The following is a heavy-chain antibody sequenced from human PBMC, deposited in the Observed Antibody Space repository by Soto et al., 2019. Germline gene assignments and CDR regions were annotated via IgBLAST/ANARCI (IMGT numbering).Heavy chain of an antibody. V-gene: IGHV4-39*01. D-gene: IGHD4-4*01. CDR1: GGSISSSSYY. CDR3: ASGGDYSNYGFYYYGMDV. CDR2: IYYSGST. J-gene: IGHJ6*02. Sequence: SETLSLTCTVSGGSISSSSYYWGWIRQPPGKGLEWIGSIYYSGSTYYNPSLKSRVTISVDTSKNQFSLKLSSVTAADTAVYYCASGGDYSNYGFYYYGMDVWGQGTTVTVSS.